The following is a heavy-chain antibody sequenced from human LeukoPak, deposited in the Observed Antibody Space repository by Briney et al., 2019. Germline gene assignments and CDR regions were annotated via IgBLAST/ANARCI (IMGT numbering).Heavy chain of an antibody. CDR2: ISYDGSNK. CDR1: GFTFSSYA. Sequence: GGSLRLSCAASGFTFSSYAMHWVRQAPGKGLEWVAVISYDGSNKYYADSVKGRFTISRDNSKNTLYLQMNSLRAEDTAVYYCARGSLGSGWYGYFDYWGQGTLVTVSS. D-gene: IGHD6-19*01. V-gene: IGHV3-30-3*01. CDR3: ARGSLGSGWYGYFDY. J-gene: IGHJ4*02.